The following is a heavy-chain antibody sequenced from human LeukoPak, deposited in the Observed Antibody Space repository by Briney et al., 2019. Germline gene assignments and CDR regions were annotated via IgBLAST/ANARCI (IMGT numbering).Heavy chain of an antibody. V-gene: IGHV3-23*01. D-gene: IGHD2-2*01. Sequence: GGSLRLSCAASGFTFSSYAMSWVRQAPGKGLEWVSAISGSGGSTYYADSVKGRFTISRDNSKNTLYLQMNSLRAEDTAVYYCAKTPVYCSSTSCYYFDYWGQGTLVTVSS. CDR3: AKTPVYCSSTSCYYFDY. CDR1: GFTFSSYA. J-gene: IGHJ4*02. CDR2: ISGSGGST.